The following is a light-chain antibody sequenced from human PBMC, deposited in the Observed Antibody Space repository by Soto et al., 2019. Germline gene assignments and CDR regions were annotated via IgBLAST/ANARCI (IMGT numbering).Light chain of an antibody. J-gene: IGLJ2*01. Sequence: QSVLTQPPSASGTPGQRVTISCSGSRSNIGSNTVNWYQQLPGTAPKLLIYSNNQRPSGVPDRFSGSKSGTSASLAISGLQSEDEADYDCAAWDDSLNGLVFGGGTKVTVL. CDR1: RSNIGSNT. CDR2: SNN. CDR3: AAWDDSLNGLV. V-gene: IGLV1-44*01.